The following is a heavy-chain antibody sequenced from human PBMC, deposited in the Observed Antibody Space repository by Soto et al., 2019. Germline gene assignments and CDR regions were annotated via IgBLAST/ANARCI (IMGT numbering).Heavy chain of an antibody. D-gene: IGHD3-10*01. V-gene: IGHV3-23*01. CDR3: AKASGWFGEFDY. CDR1: GFPFSSYA. J-gene: IGHJ4*02. Sequence: GGSLRLSCAASGFPFSSYAMSWVRQAPGKGLEWVSAISGSGGSTYYADSVKGRFTISRDNSKNTLYLQMNSLRAEDTAVYYCAKASGWFGEFDYWGQGTLVTVSS. CDR2: ISGSGGST.